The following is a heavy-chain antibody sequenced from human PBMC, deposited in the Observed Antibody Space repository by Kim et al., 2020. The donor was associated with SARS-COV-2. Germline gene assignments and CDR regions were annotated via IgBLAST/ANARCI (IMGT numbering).Heavy chain of an antibody. CDR1: GYTFTSYG. CDR2: ISAYNGNT. Sequence: ASVKVSCKASGYTFTSYGISWVRQAPGQGLEWIGWISAYNGNTNYAQKLQGRVTMTTDTSTSTAYMELRSLRSDDTAVYYCASGKRWNDAKDAFDIWGQGTMVTVSS. D-gene: IGHD1-1*01. CDR3: ASGKRWNDAKDAFDI. J-gene: IGHJ3*02. V-gene: IGHV1-18*04.